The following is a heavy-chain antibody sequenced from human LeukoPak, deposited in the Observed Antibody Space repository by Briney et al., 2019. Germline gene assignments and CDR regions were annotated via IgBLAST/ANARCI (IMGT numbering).Heavy chain of an antibody. J-gene: IGHJ4*02. D-gene: IGHD5-12*01. V-gene: IGHV3-23*01. CDR1: GFTFSDYY. CDR3: AKDRARVATISLFDY. CDR2: ISGSGGST. Sequence: GGSLRLSCAASGFTFSDYYMRWIRQAPGKGLEWVSAISGSGGSTYYADSVKGRFTISRDNSKNTLYLQMNSLRAEDTAVYYCAKDRARVATISLFDYWGQGTLVTVSS.